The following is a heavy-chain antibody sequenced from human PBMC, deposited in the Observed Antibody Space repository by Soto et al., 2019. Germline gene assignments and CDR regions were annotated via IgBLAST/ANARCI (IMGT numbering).Heavy chain of an antibody. Sequence: SETLSLTCAVSGGSISSGNWWSWVRQPPGEGLEWIGEIYHSGSTNYNPSLKSRVTISVDKSKNQLSLKLSSVTAADTAVYYCATYDYLRGSYRYFDNWGQGTLVTVSS. CDR3: ATYDYLRGSYRYFDN. CDR2: IYHSGST. V-gene: IGHV4-4*02. CDR1: GGSISSGNW. J-gene: IGHJ4*02. D-gene: IGHD3-16*02.